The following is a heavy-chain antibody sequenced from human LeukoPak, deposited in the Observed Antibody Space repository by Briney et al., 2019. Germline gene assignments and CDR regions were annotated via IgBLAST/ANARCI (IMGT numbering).Heavy chain of an antibody. Sequence: SETLSLTCTVSGGSISSGSYYWSWIRQPAGKGLEWIGRIYTSGSTNYNPSLKSRVTISVDTSKNQFSLKLSSVTAADTAVYYCARDPYGKNWFGPWGQGTLVTVSS. CDR3: ARDPYGKNWFGP. CDR2: IYTSGST. CDR1: GGSISSGSYY. V-gene: IGHV4-61*02. D-gene: IGHD2-8*01. J-gene: IGHJ5*02.